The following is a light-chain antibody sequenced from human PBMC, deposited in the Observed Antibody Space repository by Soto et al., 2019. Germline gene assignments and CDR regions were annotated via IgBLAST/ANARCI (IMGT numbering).Light chain of an antibody. Sequence: IQMTQSPSTLSASVGDRVTITCRASQSISGWLAWYQQKPGKAPNLLIYDASSLESGVPSRFSGSGSGTEFTLTISSLQPDDFATYYCQQYSSYVWTFGQGTKVDIK. J-gene: IGKJ1*01. CDR3: QQYSSYVWT. CDR2: DAS. CDR1: QSISGW. V-gene: IGKV1-5*01.